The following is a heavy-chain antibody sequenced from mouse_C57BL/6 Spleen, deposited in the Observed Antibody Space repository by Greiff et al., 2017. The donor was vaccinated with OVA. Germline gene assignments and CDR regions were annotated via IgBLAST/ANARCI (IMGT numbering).Heavy chain of an antibody. CDR1: GYAFRSYW. J-gene: IGHJ2*01. V-gene: IGHV1-80*01. Sequence: QVHVKQSGAELVKPGASVKISCKASGYAFRSYWMNWVKQRPGKGLEWIGQIYPGDGDTNSNGKFKGKATLTADKSSSTAYMQLSSLTSEDSAVYFCAREGDYGNYFDYWGQGTTLTVSS. CDR2: IYPGDGDT. CDR3: AREGDYGNYFDY. D-gene: IGHD2-4*01.